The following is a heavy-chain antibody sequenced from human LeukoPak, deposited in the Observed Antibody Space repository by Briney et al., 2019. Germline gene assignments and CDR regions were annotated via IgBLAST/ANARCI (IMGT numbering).Heavy chain of an antibody. Sequence: PGGSLRLSCAASGFTFSSYAMSWVRQAPGKGLEWVSAISGSGGSTYYADSVKGRFTISRDNSKNTLYLQMNSLRAEDTAVYYCAKDWQSSMITFGGVIVNNWYFDLWGRGTLGTVSS. CDR2: ISGSGGST. D-gene: IGHD3-16*02. CDR1: GFTFSSYA. CDR3: AKDWQSSMITFGGVIVNNWYFDL. V-gene: IGHV3-23*01. J-gene: IGHJ2*01.